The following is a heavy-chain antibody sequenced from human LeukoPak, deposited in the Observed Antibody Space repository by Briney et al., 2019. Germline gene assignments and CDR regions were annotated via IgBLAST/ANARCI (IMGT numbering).Heavy chain of an antibody. CDR1: GGSISSYY. V-gene: IGHV4-59*12. D-gene: IGHD3-3*01. J-gene: IGHJ4*02. CDR2: IYYSGST. Sequence: PSETLSLTCTVSGGSISSYYWSWIRQPPGKGLEWIGYIYYSGSTNHNPSLKSRVTISVDTSKNQLSLKLSSVTAADTAVYYCARKGQRGFLEWLPRYYFDYWGQGTLVTVSS. CDR3: ARKGQRGFLEWLPRYYFDY.